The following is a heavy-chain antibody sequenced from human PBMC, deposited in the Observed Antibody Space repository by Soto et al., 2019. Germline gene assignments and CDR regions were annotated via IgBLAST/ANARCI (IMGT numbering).Heavy chain of an antibody. V-gene: IGHV1-18*04. CDR2: ISAYHGNT. CDR1: GYTFTSYG. CDR3: AREWLLRVPYCYGMDV. D-gene: IGHD3-22*01. J-gene: IGHJ6*02. Sequence: GASVKVSCKASGYTFTSYGISWVRQAPGQGLEWMGWISAYHGNTNYAQKLQVRVTVTTDTSTSTAYMELRSLRTDDTAVYYCAREWLLRVPYCYGMDVWGQGTTVTVSS.